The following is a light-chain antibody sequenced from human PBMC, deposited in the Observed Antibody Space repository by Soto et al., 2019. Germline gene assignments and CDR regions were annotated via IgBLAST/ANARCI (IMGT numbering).Light chain of an antibody. CDR1: SSDVGGYNY. Sequence: QSVLTQPASVSGSPGQSITISCTGTSSDVGGYNYVSWYQQHPGKAPKLIIYEVSNRPSGVSNRFSGSKSGDTASLTISGLHAEDEADYYCSPYTSSSTLYVFGTGTKLTVL. CDR2: EVS. J-gene: IGLJ1*01. V-gene: IGLV2-14*01. CDR3: SPYTSSSTLYV.